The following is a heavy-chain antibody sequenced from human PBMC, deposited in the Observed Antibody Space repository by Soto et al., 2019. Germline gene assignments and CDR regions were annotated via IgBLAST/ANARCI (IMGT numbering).Heavy chain of an antibody. CDR2: ISYDGSNK. Sequence: GSLRLSCAASGFTFSSYAMHWVRQAPGKGLEWVAVISYDGSNKYYADSVKGRFTISRDNSKNTLYLQMNSLRAEDTAVYYCARDSTPSGWSLKFDYWGQGTLVTVSS. V-gene: IGHV3-30-3*01. D-gene: IGHD6-19*01. J-gene: IGHJ4*02. CDR1: GFTFSSYA. CDR3: ARDSTPSGWSLKFDY.